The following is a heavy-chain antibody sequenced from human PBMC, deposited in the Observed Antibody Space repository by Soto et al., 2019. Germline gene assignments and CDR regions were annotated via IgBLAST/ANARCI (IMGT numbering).Heavy chain of an antibody. D-gene: IGHD1-1*01. CDR1: GVTFSSYA. J-gene: IGHJ3*02. CDR3: ARGEGRYNWNAAFDI. Sequence: SVKVSCKASGVTFSSYAISWVRQAPGQGLEWMGGIIPIFGTANYAQKFQGRVTITADESTSTAYMELSSLRSEDTAVYYCARGEGRYNWNAAFDIWGQGTMVTVSS. V-gene: IGHV1-69*13. CDR2: IIPIFGTA.